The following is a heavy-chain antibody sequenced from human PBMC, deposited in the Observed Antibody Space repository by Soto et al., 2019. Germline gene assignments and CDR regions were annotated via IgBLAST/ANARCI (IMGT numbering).Heavy chain of an antibody. CDR3: ATMERLFDY. Sequence: QLQLVESGGGVVQPGSSLRLSCAASGFTFSDYGMHWVRQAPGTGLEWVAVISYDGSDKYYADSVKGRFTISRDNSKNRLYLQMNSLRAEDTAVYYCATMERLFDYWGQGTQVTVSS. J-gene: IGHJ4*02. CDR1: GFTFSDYG. V-gene: IGHV3-30*03. CDR2: ISYDGSDK. D-gene: IGHD3-3*01.